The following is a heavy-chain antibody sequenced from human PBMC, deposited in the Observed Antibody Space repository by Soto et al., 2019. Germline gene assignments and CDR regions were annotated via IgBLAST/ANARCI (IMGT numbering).Heavy chain of an antibody. CDR3: AKGGFYDSSGYYDYFDY. D-gene: IGHD3-22*01. CDR1: GFTFGSYG. CDR2: ISYDGTNK. Sequence: GGSLRLSCAATGFTFGSYGIHWVRQAPGKGLEWVATISYDGTNKYFADSVKGRFTISRDNSKKTLDLQMNSLRAEDTALYYCAKGGFYDSSGYYDYFDYWGQGTPVTVSS. J-gene: IGHJ4*02. V-gene: IGHV3-30*18.